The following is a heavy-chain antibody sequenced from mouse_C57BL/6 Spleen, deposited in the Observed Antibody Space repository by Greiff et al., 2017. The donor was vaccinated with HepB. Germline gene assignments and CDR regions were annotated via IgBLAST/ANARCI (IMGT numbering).Heavy chain of an antibody. D-gene: IGHD2-3*01. CDR3: ARKADGYWFAY. Sequence: QVTLKVCGPGILQSSQTLSLTCSFSGFSLSTSGMGVSWIRQPSGKGLEWLAHIYWDDDKRYTPSLKSRLTISKDTSRNQVFLKITSVDTADTATYYCARKADGYWFAYWGQGTLVTVSA. J-gene: IGHJ3*01. V-gene: IGHV8-12*01. CDR1: GFSLSTSGMG. CDR2: IYWDDDK.